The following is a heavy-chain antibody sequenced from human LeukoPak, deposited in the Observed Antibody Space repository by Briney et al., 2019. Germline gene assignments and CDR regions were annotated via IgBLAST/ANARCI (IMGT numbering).Heavy chain of an antibody. CDR3: ARVLLWFDYYMDV. V-gene: IGHV3-11*04. CDR2: ISSSGSTI. J-gene: IGHJ6*03. Sequence: AGGSLRLSCAASGFTFSDYYMSWIRQAPGKGLEWVSYISSSGSTIYYADSVKGRFTISRDNAKNSLYLQMNSLRAEDTAVYYCARVLLWFDYYMDVWGKGTTVTISS. CDR1: GFTFSDYY. D-gene: IGHD3-10*01.